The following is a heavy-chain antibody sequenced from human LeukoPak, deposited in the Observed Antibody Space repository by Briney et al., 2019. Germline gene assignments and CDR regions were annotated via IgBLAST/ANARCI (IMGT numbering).Heavy chain of an antibody. D-gene: IGHD1-26*01. CDR3: TTDHRSKWELLLGDY. CDR2: IKSKTDGGTT. J-gene: IGHJ4*02. V-gene: IGHV3-15*01. CDR1: GFTFSNAW. Sequence: GGSLRLSCAASGFTFSNAWMSWVRQAPGKGLEWVGRIKSKTDGGTTDYAAPAKGRFTISRDDSKNTLYLQMNSLKTEDTAVYYCTTDHRSKWELLLGDYWGQGTLVTVSS.